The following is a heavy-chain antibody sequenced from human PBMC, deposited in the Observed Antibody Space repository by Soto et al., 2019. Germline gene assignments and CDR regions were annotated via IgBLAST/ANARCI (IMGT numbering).Heavy chain of an antibody. V-gene: IGHV3-23*01. CDR1: GFTFSSYA. CDR2: ISGSGGST. D-gene: IGHD1-7*01. J-gene: IGHJ4*02. Sequence: GGSLRLSCAASGFTFSSYAMSWVRQAPGKGLEWVSAISGSGGSTYYADSVKGRFTISRDNSKNTLYLQMNSLRAEDTAVYYCAHLMNWNYEDPDDYWGQGTLVTVSS. CDR3: AHLMNWNYEDPDDY.